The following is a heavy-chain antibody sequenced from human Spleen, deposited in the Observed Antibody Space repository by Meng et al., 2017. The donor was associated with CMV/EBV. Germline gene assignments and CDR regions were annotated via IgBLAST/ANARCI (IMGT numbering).Heavy chain of an antibody. CDR1: GFTFDDHA. J-gene: IGHJ3*01. CDR3: VTGGGALGV. D-gene: IGHD3-16*01. Sequence: SLKISCATSGFTFDDHAMHWVRQAPGKGLEWVSGINWNSGRIGYADSVKGRFSISRDNAKNSLYLQMNSLRAEDSAVYYCVTGGGALGVWGRGTMVTVSS. V-gene: IGHV3-9*01. CDR2: INWNSGRI.